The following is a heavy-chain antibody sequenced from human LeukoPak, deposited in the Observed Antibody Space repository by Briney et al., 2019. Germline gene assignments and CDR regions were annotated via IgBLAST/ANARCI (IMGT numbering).Heavy chain of an antibody. D-gene: IGHD4-23*01. Sequence: SETLSLTCTASGGSFSSYSRNWVRQPPGKGLEWIGYIYYSGSTNYNPSLKSRVTISVDTSKNQFSLKLSSVTTADTAGYYCGGRSNSLYFDYWGQGTLVTVSS. CDR3: GGRSNSLYFDY. J-gene: IGHJ4*02. CDR2: IYYSGST. V-gene: IGHV4-59*01. CDR1: GGSFSSYS.